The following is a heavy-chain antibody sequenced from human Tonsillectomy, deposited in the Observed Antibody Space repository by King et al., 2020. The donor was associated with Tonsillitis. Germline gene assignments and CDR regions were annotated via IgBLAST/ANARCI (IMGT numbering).Heavy chain of an antibody. D-gene: IGHD6-6*01. CDR2: IKSKSAGGAP. Sequence: VQLVESGGGLVKPGESLRLSCAASGFPFSNSWMSWVRQAPGKGLEWVGRIKSKSAGGAPDYAAPGKGRLSISVEDSISTLYLQMNSLKVEDTAVYYCTTDRGIEVRPLFDFWGQGTLVPVSS. J-gene: IGHJ4*02. CDR3: TTDRGIEVRPLFDF. CDR1: GFPFSNSW. V-gene: IGHV3-15*01.